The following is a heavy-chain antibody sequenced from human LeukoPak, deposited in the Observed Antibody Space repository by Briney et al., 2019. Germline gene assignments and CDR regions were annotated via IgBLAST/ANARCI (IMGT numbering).Heavy chain of an antibody. CDR3: ARGGQQLVHEDNWFDP. CDR1: GGTFSSYA. V-gene: IGHV1-69*04. J-gene: IGHJ5*02. CDR2: IIPILGIA. D-gene: IGHD6-13*01. Sequence: ASVKVSCKASGGTFSSYAISWVRQAPGQGLEWMGRIIPILGIANYAQKPQGRVTITADKSTSTAYMELSSLRSEDTAVYYCARGGQQLVHEDNWFDPWGQGTLVTVSS.